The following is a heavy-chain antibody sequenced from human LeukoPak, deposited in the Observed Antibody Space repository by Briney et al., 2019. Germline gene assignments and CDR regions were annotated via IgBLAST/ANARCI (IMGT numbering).Heavy chain of an antibody. D-gene: IGHD3-22*01. CDR3: AKDGSSGGDAFDI. V-gene: IGHV3-23*01. Sequence: PGGSLRLSCAASGFTFSSYAMSWVRQAPGKGLEWVSAISGSGGSTYYADSVRGRFTISRDNSKNTLYLQMNSLRAEDTAVYYCAKDGSSGGDAFDIWGQGTMVTVSS. CDR2: ISGSGGST. CDR1: GFTFSSYA. J-gene: IGHJ3*02.